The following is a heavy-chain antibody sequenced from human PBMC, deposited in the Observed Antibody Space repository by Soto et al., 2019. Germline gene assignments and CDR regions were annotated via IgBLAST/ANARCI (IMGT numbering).Heavy chain of an antibody. CDR3: ASGVVPAALGNYYYYGLDV. J-gene: IGHJ6*02. CDR2: IIPIFGTA. D-gene: IGHD2-2*01. Sequence: SVKVSCKASGGTFSSYAISWVRQAPGQGLEWMGGIIPIFGTANYAQKFQGRVTITADESTSTAYMELSSLRSEDTAVYYCASGVVPAALGNYYYYGLDVWGQGTTVTVSS. V-gene: IGHV1-69*13. CDR1: GGTFSSYA.